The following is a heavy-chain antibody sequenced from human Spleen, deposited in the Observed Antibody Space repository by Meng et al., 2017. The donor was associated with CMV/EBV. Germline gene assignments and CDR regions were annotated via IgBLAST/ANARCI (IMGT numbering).Heavy chain of an antibody. Sequence: GGSLRLSCTTSGFTFSASAMHWVRQAPGKGLEWVAVIWYDGSNRYYAESVKGRFAISRDNSKNTLFLQMNSLRVEDTALYYCAKDGGSGSHFIDSYFYYGADAWGQGTTVTVSS. J-gene: IGHJ6*02. CDR3: AKDGGSGSHFIDSYFYYGADA. D-gene: IGHD1-26*01. CDR2: IWYDGSNR. V-gene: IGHV3-33*06. CDR1: GFTFSASA.